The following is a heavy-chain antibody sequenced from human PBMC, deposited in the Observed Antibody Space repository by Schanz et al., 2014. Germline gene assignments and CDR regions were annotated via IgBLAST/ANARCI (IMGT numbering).Heavy chain of an antibody. CDR1: GFTFSSYA. D-gene: IGHD2-15*01. Sequence: EVQLLESGGGLVQPGGSLRLSCAASGFTFSSYAMSWVRQAPGKGLEWVSVISGSGVTIYYADSVKGRFTISRDNSKNTLYLQMNSLRAEDTAVYYCSKDKQGSRSDDSWGQGTLVTVSS. V-gene: IGHV3-23*01. CDR3: SKDKQGSRSDDS. CDR2: ISGSGVTI. J-gene: IGHJ5*01.